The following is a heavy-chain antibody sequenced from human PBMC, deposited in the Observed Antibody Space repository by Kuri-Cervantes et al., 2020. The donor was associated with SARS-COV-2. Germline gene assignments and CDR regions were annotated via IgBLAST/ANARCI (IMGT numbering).Heavy chain of an antibody. CDR1: GNSLSSGDYY. J-gene: IGHJ4*02. Sequence: SETLSLTCTVSGNSLSSGDYYWTWVRQPPGKGLEWIGNIFYSGSASYNPSLKSRLTMSLDMSKSQFSLKLKSVTAADTAVYFCARVPSAGPVAGGVDYWGQGTLVTVSS. V-gene: IGHV4-61*08. D-gene: IGHD4-23*01. CDR2: IFYSGSA. CDR3: ARVPSAGPVAGGVDY.